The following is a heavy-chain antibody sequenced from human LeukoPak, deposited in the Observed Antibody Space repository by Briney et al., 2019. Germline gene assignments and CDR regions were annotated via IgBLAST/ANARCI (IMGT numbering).Heavy chain of an antibody. V-gene: IGHV3-48*02. CDR1: GFTFSSYS. Sequence: PGGSLRLSCAASGFTFSSYSMNWVRQAPGKGLEWVSYISSSSSTIYYADSVKGRFTISRDNAKNSLYLQMNSLRDEDTAVYYCAREPQDAKQWFNWFDPWGQGTLVTVSS. D-gene: IGHD5-18*01. CDR3: AREPQDAKQWFNWFDP. CDR2: ISSSSSTI. J-gene: IGHJ5*02.